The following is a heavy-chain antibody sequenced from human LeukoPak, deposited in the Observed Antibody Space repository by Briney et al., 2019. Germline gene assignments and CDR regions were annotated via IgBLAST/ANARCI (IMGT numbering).Heavy chain of an antibody. CDR3: AKTVFLSGWHFDY. V-gene: IGHV4-59*08. Sequence: SETLSLTCTVSADSLNTYYWSWIRQPPGKGLEWIGYIYSTGSTNYNPSLKSRVPISVDTSKNQFSLKLSSVTAADTAVYYCAKTVFLSGWHFDYWGQGTLVTVSS. CDR2: IYSTGST. CDR1: ADSLNTYY. J-gene: IGHJ4*02. D-gene: IGHD3-3*01.